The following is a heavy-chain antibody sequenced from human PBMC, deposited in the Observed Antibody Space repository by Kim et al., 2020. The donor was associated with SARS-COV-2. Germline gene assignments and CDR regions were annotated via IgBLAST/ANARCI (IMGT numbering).Heavy chain of an antibody. J-gene: IGHJ5*02. D-gene: IGHD3-3*01. CDR3: ASTCWSGYTNWFDP. CDR2: INTNTGNP. V-gene: IGHV7-4-1*02. CDR1: GYTFTSYA. Sequence: ASVKVSCKASGYTFTSYAMNWVRQAPGQGLEWMGWINTNTGNPTYAQGFTGRVLFSLDTSVSTAYLQSSSLKAEDTAAYYCASTCWSGYTNWFDPWGQGT.